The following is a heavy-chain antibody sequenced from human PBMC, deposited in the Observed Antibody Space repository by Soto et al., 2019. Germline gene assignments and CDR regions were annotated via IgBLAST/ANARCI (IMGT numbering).Heavy chain of an antibody. CDR2: IYYSGST. CDR3: ARRYGWAFDI. J-gene: IGHJ3*02. V-gene: IGHV4-59*08. D-gene: IGHD3-16*01. CDR1: GGSISSYY. Sequence: QVQLQESGPGLVKPSETLSLTCTVSGGSISSYYWSWIRQPPGKGLEWIGYIYYSGSTNYNPSLKSRVTISVDTSKNQFSLKLSSVTAADTGVYYCARRYGWAFDIWGQGTMVTVSS.